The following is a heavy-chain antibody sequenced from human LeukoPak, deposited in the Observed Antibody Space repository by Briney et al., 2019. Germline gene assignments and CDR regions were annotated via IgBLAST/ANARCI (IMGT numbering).Heavy chain of an antibody. CDR3: ARGGGRWLQFRNWFDP. CDR1: GGSISSSSYY. CDR2: IYYSGST. J-gene: IGHJ5*02. V-gene: IGHV4-39*07. Sequence: SETLSLTCTVSGGSISSSSYYWGWIRQPPGKGLEWIGSIYYSGSTYYNPSLKSRVTISVDTSKNQFSLKLSSVTAADTAVYYCARGGGRWLQFRNWFDPWGQGTLVTVSS. D-gene: IGHD5-24*01.